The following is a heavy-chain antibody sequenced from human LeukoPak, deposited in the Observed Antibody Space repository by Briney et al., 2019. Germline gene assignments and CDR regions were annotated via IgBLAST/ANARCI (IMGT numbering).Heavy chain of an antibody. CDR1: GFTFSCYY. J-gene: IGHJ4*02. V-gene: IGHV3-74*01. CDR2: INGDESST. Sequence: GGSLRLSCAASGFTFSCYYMHWVRHVPGKGLVWVSRINGDESSTTYADSVKGRFTISRDNAKNTLYLQMNTLRAEDTAVYYCARVRDCGGGSCFSYLDYWGQGTLVTVSS. CDR3: ARVRDCGGGSCFSYLDY. D-gene: IGHD2-15*01.